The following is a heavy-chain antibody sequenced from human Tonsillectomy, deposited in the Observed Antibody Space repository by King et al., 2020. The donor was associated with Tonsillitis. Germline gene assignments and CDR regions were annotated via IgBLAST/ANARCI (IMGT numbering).Heavy chain of an antibody. D-gene: IGHD3-16*01. Sequence: QLVQSGAEGKKPGASVKVSCKASGYTFTNYFIHWVRQAPGQGLEWMGIINPSGGSTSYAQKFQVRVTMTRDTSTSTVYMELSSLRSEDTAVYYCARDAHPARLAEGFVMDVWGQGTTVTVSS. CDR1: GYTFTNYF. V-gene: IGHV1-46*01. CDR2: INPSGGST. CDR3: ARDAHPARLAEGFVMDV. J-gene: IGHJ6*02.